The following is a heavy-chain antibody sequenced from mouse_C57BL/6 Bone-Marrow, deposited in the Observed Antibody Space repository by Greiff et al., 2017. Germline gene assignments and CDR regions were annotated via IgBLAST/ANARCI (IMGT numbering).Heavy chain of an antibody. Sequence: VQLQQSGGGLVKPGGSLKLSCAASGFTFSSYAMSWVRQTPEKRLEWVATISDGGSYTYYPDNVKGRFTISRDNAKNNLYLQMSHLKSEDTAMCYCARDHTPFDYWGQGTTLTVSS. CDR3: ARDHTPFDY. CDR2: ISDGGSYT. CDR1: GFTFSSYA. V-gene: IGHV5-4*01. J-gene: IGHJ2*01.